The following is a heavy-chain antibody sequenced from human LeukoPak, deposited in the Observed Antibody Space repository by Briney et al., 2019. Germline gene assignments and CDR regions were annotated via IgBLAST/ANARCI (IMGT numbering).Heavy chain of an antibody. V-gene: IGHV3-21*01. Sequence: GGSLRLSCAASGFTFSGYSMNWVRQAPGRGLEWVSSISSSSSYIYYADSVKGRFTISRDNAKNSLYLQMNSLRAGDTAVYYCASSIVATIRGRDYWGQGTLVTVSS. J-gene: IGHJ4*02. CDR1: GFTFSGYS. D-gene: IGHD5-12*01. CDR2: ISSSSSYI. CDR3: ASSIVATIRGRDY.